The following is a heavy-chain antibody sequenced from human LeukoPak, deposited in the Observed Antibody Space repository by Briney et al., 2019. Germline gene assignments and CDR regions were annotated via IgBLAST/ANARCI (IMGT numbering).Heavy chain of an antibody. CDR3: ARERTFSRSPYFDF. J-gene: IGHJ4*02. Sequence: GGSLRLSCAASGFSFSDYYMNWIRQIPGKGLEWISFISGSDTAIYYADSVKGRFTISRDNARNSLYLQMNSLRDEDTAVYYCARERTFSRSPYFDFWGQGTLVTVSS. D-gene: IGHD6-6*01. V-gene: IGHV3-11*04. CDR2: ISGSDTAI. CDR1: GFSFSDYY.